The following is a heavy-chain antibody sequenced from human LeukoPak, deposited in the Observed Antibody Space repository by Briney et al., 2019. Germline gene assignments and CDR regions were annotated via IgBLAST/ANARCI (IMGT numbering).Heavy chain of an antibody. D-gene: IGHD1-26*01. CDR2: ISWDGGST. CDR1: GFTFDDYA. Sequence: PGGSLRLSCAASGFTFDDYAMHWVRQAPGKGLEWVSLISWDGGSTYYADSVKGRFTISRDNSKNSLYLQMNSLRAEDTALYYCAKERNLGGPGATSSIFDYWGQGTLVTVSS. V-gene: IGHV3-43D*03. CDR3: AKERNLGGPGATSSIFDY. J-gene: IGHJ4*02.